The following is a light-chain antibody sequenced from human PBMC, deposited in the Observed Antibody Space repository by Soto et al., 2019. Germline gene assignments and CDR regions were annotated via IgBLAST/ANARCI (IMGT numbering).Light chain of an antibody. CDR1: QSISTA. CDR2: TSS. Sequence: DIQLTQSPSSVSASLGDRVTITCRASQSISTAVNWYQQKPGKAPNLLIFTSSNLESGVPSRFSGSGYGTDFTLTISSLQPEDFATYFCQQGYSRPRTFGQGTKV. CDR3: QQGYSRPRT. J-gene: IGKJ1*01. V-gene: IGKV1-39*01.